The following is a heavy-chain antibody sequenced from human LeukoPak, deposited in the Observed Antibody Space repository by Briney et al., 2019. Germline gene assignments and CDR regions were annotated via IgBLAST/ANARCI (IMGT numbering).Heavy chain of an antibody. D-gene: IGHD6-13*01. J-gene: IGHJ4*02. CDR2: INTKTANP. CDR3: AREIAALTRRTTE. CDR1: GYTFISYA. Sequence: ASVKVCCKASGYTFISYAMNWVRQAPGQGLEWMGWINTKTANPTYAQGFTGRFVFSLDTSVSTAYLQISSLKAEDTAVYYCAREIAALTRRTTEWGQGTLVTVSS. V-gene: IGHV7-4-1*02.